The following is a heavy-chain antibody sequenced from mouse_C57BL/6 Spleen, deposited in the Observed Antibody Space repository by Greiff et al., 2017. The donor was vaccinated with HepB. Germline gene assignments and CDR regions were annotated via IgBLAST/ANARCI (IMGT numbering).Heavy chain of an antibody. CDR3: AGYSNYVGWFAY. V-gene: IGHV1-81*01. CDR1: GYTFTSYG. CDR2: IYPRSGNT. D-gene: IGHD2-5*01. J-gene: IGHJ3*01. Sequence: VQLVESGAELARPGASVKLSCKASGYTFTSYGISWVKQRTGQGLEWIGEIYPRSGNTYYNEKFKGKATLTADKSSSTAYMGLRSLTSEDSAVYFWAGYSNYVGWFAYWGQGTLVTVSA.